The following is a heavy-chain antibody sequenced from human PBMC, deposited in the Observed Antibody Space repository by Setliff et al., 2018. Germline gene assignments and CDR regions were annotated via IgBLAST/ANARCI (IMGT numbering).Heavy chain of an antibody. CDR1: GFRFTNFG. Sequence: ASVKVSCKTSGFRFTNFGFSWVRQAPGQGLEWLGSISPYSGNTNKQQWLQDRVTMTIDTSATTVYKELKSLRSDDTAVYYCVRSSAPQVVLAADFDFWGQGTPVTVSS. V-gene: IGHV1-18*01. D-gene: IGHD6-19*01. CDR3: VRSSAPQVVLAADFDF. CDR2: ISPYSGNT. J-gene: IGHJ4*01.